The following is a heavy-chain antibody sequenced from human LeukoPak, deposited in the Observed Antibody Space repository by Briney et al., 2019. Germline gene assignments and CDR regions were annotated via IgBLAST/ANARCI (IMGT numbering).Heavy chain of an antibody. CDR1: GFTFSSYA. CDR2: ISGSGGST. D-gene: IGHD3-22*01. V-gene: IGHV3-23*01. CDR3: AKGPDRNYYFDY. Sequence: GGSLRLSCAASGFTFSSYAMSWVRQAPGKGLEWVWAISGSGGSTYYADSVKGRFTISRDNSKNTLYLQMNSLRAEDTAVYYCAKGPDRNYYFDYWGQGTLVTVSS. J-gene: IGHJ4*02.